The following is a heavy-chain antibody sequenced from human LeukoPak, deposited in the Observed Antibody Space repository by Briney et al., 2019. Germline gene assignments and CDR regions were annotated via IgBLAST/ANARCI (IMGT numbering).Heavy chain of an antibody. J-gene: IGHJ4*02. CDR3: ARWGSGYNLFDY. D-gene: IGHD3-3*01. Sequence: GGSLRLSCAPAGFIFEDYGMHWVRQAPGKGLEWVSGINWNGGSTGYADSVKGRFTISRDNAKNSLYLRMNSLRAEDTALYYCARWGSGYNLFDYWGQGILVTVS. CDR1: GFIFEDYG. V-gene: IGHV3-20*04. CDR2: INWNGGST.